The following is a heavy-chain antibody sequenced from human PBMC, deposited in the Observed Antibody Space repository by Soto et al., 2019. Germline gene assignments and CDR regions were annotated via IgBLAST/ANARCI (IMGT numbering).Heavy chain of an antibody. D-gene: IGHD3-9*01. Sequence: GASVKVSCKASGYTFTSYAMHWVRQAPGQRLEWMGWINAGNGNTKYSQKFQGRVTITRDTSASTAYMELSSLRSEDTAVYYCGTNLMDYDIWTGYNMTCYLDYWGQGTLVTVSS. CDR3: GTNLMDYDIWTGYNMTCYLDY. CDR1: GYTFTSYA. J-gene: IGHJ4*02. CDR2: INAGNGNT. V-gene: IGHV1-3*01.